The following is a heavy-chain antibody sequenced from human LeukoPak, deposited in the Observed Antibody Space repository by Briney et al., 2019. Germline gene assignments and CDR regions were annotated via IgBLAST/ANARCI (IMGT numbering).Heavy chain of an antibody. Sequence: GGSLRLSCAASGFTFTSHEMNWVRQAPGKGLEWVSYISSGGNSKYYADSVKGRFTVSRDNVKNSLYLQMNSLRAEDTAVYYCARDHMVEVGSYGLDVWGQGTSVTVSS. CDR1: GFTFTSHE. D-gene: IGHD2-15*01. V-gene: IGHV3-48*03. CDR2: ISSGGNSK. J-gene: IGHJ6*02. CDR3: ARDHMVEVGSYGLDV.